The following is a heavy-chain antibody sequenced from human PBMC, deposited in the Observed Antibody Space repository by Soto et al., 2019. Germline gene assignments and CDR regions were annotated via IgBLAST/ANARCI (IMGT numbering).Heavy chain of an antibody. D-gene: IGHD3-3*01. Sequence: EVQLLESGGGLVQPGGSLRLSCAASGFTFSSYAMSWVRQAPGKGLEWVSAISGSGGSTYYADSVKGRLTISRDNSKNTLYLQMNSLRAEDTAVYYCANTKSLPDAFDIWGQGTMVTVSS. CDR3: ANTKSLPDAFDI. CDR2: ISGSGGST. J-gene: IGHJ3*02. V-gene: IGHV3-23*01. CDR1: GFTFSSYA.